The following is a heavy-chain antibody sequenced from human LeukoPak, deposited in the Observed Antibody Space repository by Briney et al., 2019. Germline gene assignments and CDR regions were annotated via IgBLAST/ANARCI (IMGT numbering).Heavy chain of an antibody. J-gene: IGHJ6*04. CDR2: IHNDGTMG. V-gene: IGHV3-30*02. CDR3: AKEGDEFRGYLDV. CDR1: GFTFSRLG. D-gene: IGHD5-12*01. Sequence: GGSLRLSCATSGFTFSRLGMQWVRQAPGKGLEWVAVIHNDGTMGQYADAVKGRFTISKDFSRNPLHLQMHSLRDDDTAVYYCAKEGDEFRGYLDVWGKGTTVTVSS.